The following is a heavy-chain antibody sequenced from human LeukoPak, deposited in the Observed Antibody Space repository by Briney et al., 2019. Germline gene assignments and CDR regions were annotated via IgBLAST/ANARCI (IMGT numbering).Heavy chain of an antibody. CDR1: GFTVSSKY. CDR3: VSYDQLLSSWYFDL. Sequence: QPGGSLRLACAASGFTVSSKYMTWVRQAPGKGLEWVSLIYASGSTDYADSVKGRFTISRDNSKNTLYLQMNSLRAEDTAVYYCVSYDQLLSSWYFDLWGRGSLVTVSS. V-gene: IGHV3-53*01. CDR2: IYASGST. J-gene: IGHJ2*01. D-gene: IGHD1-26*01.